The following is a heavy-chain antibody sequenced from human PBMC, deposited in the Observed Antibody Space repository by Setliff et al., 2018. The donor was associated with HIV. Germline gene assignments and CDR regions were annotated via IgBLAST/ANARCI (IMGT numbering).Heavy chain of an antibody. Sequence: GGSLRLSCAASGFNFRSYGMTWVRQAPGKGLEWVSYISSSSSYTNYADSVKGRFTISRDNAKNSLYLQMNSLRAEDTAVYYCARLGDYDSSGYSWFDYWGQGTLVTVSS. CDR2: ISSSSSYT. CDR3: ARLGDYDSSGYSWFDY. CDR1: GFNFRSYG. J-gene: IGHJ4*02. D-gene: IGHD3-22*01. V-gene: IGHV3-11*03.